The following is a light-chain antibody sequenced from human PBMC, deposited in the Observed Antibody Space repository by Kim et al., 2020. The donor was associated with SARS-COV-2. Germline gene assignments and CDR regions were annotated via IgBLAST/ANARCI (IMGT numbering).Light chain of an antibody. CDR2: DAS. CDR3: QQFHQNPYT. CDR1: QGVGRA. Sequence: AIQLTQSPSSLSAYVGDRVTITCRASQGVGRALAWYQQKPGKAPKLLIHDASSLESEVPSRFSGSGSGTAFILTISGLQTEDLATYYCQQFHQNPYTFGQGTKVDIK. J-gene: IGKJ2*01. V-gene: IGKV1-13*02.